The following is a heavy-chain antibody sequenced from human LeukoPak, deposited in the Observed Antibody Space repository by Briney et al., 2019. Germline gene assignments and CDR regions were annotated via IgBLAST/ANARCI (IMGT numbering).Heavy chain of an antibody. CDR2: TYYSGST. V-gene: IGHV4-59*08. J-gene: IGHJ4*02. Sequence: PSETLSLTCTVSGGSISSYYWSWIRQPPGKGLEWIGYTYYSGSTNYNPSLKSRVTISVDTSKNQFPLKLSSVTAADTAVYYCARGDWPSLAAAGIAFDYWGQGTLVTVSS. CDR3: ARGDWPSLAAAGIAFDY. D-gene: IGHD6-13*01. CDR1: GGSISSYY.